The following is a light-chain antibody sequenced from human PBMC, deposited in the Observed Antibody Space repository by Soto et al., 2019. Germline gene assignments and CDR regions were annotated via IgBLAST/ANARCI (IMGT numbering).Light chain of an antibody. CDR1: SSDVGAYNS. J-gene: IGLJ1*01. CDR3: CSSAPESTYV. V-gene: IGLV2-23*01. Sequence: QSALAQPASVSGSPGQSITISCTGTSSDVGAYNSVSWYQQHPHKAPQVIIYKGTQRPSGVSNRFSGSTSGNAASLTISGLQADDEADYFCCSSAPESTYVFGRGTKVTV. CDR2: KGT.